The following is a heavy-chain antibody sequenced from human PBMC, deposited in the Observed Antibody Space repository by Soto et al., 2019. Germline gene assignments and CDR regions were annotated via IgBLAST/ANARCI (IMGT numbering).Heavy chain of an antibody. J-gene: IGHJ4*02. CDR1: GGSISSGNW. CDR2: IYHSGST. V-gene: IGHV4-4*02. CDR3: ATSYYDILTGYYIPY. Sequence: PSETLSLTCAVSGGSISSGNWWSWVRQPPGKGLEWIGEIYHSGSTNYNPSLKSRVTISVDKSKNQFSLKLSSVTAADTAVYYCATSYYDILTGYYIPYWGQGTLVTVSS. D-gene: IGHD3-9*01.